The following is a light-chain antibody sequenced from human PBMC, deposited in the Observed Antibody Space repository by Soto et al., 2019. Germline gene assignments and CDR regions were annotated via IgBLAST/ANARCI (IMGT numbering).Light chain of an antibody. Sequence: DLQMTQSPSTLYASVGDRVTITCRASQSISNWLAWYQQKPGKAPSLLIYDASNLETGVPSRFSGSGFGTEFTLTISSLQPGDFATYYCQQYNSYSTFGQGTKVDIK. CDR2: DAS. J-gene: IGKJ1*01. CDR1: QSISNW. V-gene: IGKV1-5*01. CDR3: QQYNSYST.